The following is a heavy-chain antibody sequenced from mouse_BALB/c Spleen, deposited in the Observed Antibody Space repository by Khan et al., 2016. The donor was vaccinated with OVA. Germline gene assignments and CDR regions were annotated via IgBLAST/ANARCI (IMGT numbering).Heavy chain of an antibody. CDR3: ASSTFAY. CDR2: IDPKTGVT. CDR1: GYTFPDYE. J-gene: IGHJ3*01. Sequence: QVQLQQSGAELVRPGASVTLSCKASGYTFPDYELHWVKQTPVHGLEWIGVIDPKTGVTAYNQKFKGKATLTADKSSSTAYMELRSLTSEDSAVEYCASSTFAYWGQGTLVTVSA. V-gene: IGHV1-15*01.